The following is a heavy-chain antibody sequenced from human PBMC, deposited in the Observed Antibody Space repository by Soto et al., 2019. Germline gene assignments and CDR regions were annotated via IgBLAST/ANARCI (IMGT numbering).Heavy chain of an antibody. CDR2: IYYSGST. Sequence: SETLSLTCTVSGGSISSSSYYWGWIRQPPGKGLEWIGSIYYSGSTYYNPSLKSRVTISVDTSKNQFSLKLSYVTAADTAVYYCARHFPIPHRSFDYWGQGTLVTVSS. CDR3: ARHFPIPHRSFDY. J-gene: IGHJ4*02. CDR1: GGSISSSSYY. V-gene: IGHV4-39*01. D-gene: IGHD2-21*01.